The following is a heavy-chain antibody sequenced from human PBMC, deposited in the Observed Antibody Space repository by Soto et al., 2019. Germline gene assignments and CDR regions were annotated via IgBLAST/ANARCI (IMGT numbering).Heavy chain of an antibody. D-gene: IGHD1-26*01. J-gene: IGHJ4*02. V-gene: IGHV3-48*01. CDR1: GFIFNSYS. Sequence: EVQLVESGGGLVQPGGSLRLSCVASGFIFNSYSMNWVRQAPGKGLEWISYINSGSTSVFYADSVKGRFTISRDNAKNSLYLQMTILGAEDTAVYYCATSASPDAYWGQGTLVTVSS. CDR3: ATSASPDAY. CDR2: INSGSTSV.